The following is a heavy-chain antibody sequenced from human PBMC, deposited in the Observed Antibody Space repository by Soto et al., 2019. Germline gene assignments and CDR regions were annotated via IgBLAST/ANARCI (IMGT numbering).Heavy chain of an antibody. Sequence: EVQLVESGGTLVQPGGSLKLSCAASGFDASVNFMTWVRQAPGKGLEWVTAINNAGTTFYADSVKGRFSISRDDSKNTLYLQKNSLRVEDTAMYNCVRENYYYGMDVWGQGTAVTVSS. CDR2: INNAGTT. J-gene: IGHJ6*02. CDR1: GFDASVNF. V-gene: IGHV3-66*01. CDR3: VRENYYYGMDV.